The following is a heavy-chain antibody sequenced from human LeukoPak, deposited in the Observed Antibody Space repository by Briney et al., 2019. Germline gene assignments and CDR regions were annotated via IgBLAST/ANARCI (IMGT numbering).Heavy chain of an antibody. CDR3: ARHFDY. CDR1: GGSISSYY. J-gene: IGHJ4*02. CDR2: FYHSGST. V-gene: IGHV4-59*08. Sequence: KPSETLSLTCTVSGGSISSYYWSWIRQPPGKGLEWIAYFYHSGSTNYNPSLKSRVTISVDTSKNQFSLKLSSVTAADTAVYYCARHFDYWGQGTLVTVSS.